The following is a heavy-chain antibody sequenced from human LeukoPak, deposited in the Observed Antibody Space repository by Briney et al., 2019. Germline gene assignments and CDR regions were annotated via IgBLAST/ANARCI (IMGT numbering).Heavy chain of an antibody. J-gene: IGHJ6*03. Sequence: PSETLSLTCTVSGDSISNFYWSWLRQPPGKGLEWIGYIYYSGSTNYNPSLKSRVTISVDTSKNQFSLKLSSVTAADTAVYYCARDPWGEYYMDVWGKGTTVTVSS. CDR3: ARDPWGEYYMDV. V-gene: IGHV4-59*01. CDR2: IYYSGST. D-gene: IGHD3-16*01. CDR1: GDSISNFY.